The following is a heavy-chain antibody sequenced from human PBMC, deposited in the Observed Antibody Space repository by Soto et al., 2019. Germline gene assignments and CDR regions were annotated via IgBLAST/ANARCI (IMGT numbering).Heavy chain of an antibody. CDR2: MNPNSGNT. V-gene: IGHV1-8*01. J-gene: IGHJ4*02. CDR1: GYTFTIYY. CDR3: ARSLYSSSWGPEH. Sequence: ASVKVSCKASGYTFTIYYINWVRQATGQGLEWMGWMNPNSGNTGYAQKFQGRVTMTRNTSISTAYMELSSLRSEDTAVYYRARSLYSSSWGPEHWGQGTLVTVAS. D-gene: IGHD6-13*01.